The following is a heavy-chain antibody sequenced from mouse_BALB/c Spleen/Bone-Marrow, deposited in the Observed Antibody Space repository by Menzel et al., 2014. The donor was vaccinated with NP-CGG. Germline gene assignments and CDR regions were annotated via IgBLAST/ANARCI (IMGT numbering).Heavy chain of an antibody. J-gene: IGHJ3*01. CDR3: ARSEATMIPAY. D-gene: IGHD2-4*01. CDR2: IYPGDGDT. V-gene: IGHV1-87*01. Sequence: QVQLQQSGAELARPGASVKLSCKASGYTFTSYWMQWVKQRPGQGLEWIGAIYPGDGDTRYTQKFKGKATLTADKSSSTAYMQLSSLASEDSAVYYCARSEATMIPAYWGQGTLVTVSA. CDR1: GYTFTSYW.